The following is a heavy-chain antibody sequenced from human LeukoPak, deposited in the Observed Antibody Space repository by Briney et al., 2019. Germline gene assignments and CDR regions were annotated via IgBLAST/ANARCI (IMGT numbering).Heavy chain of an antibody. J-gene: IGHJ4*02. D-gene: IGHD3-10*01. CDR1: GFTFSSYE. CDR3: ARGPFGDATHYCDH. Sequence: GGSLRLSCAASGFTFSSYEMNWVRQAPGKGLEWVSYISSSGSTIYYADSVKGRFTISRDNAKNSLYLQMNSLRAEDTAVYYCARGPFGDATHYCDHWGQGTLVTVSS. V-gene: IGHV3-48*03. CDR2: ISSSGSTI.